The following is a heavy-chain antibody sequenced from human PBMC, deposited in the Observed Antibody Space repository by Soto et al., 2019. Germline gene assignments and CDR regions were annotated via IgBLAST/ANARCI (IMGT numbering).Heavy chain of an antibody. J-gene: IGHJ6*02. D-gene: IGHD3-10*01. CDR1: GFTFNTYP. Sequence: LRLSCATSGFTFNTYPMTWVRQAPGKGLEWVSSISSTAGRTSSYADSVKGRFAISRDFSDNTVYLQMNNLRVDDTAVYFCAKGVLSFHYGMEVWGQGTPVTVSS. CDR3: AKGVLSFHYGMEV. CDR2: ISSTAGRTS. V-gene: IGHV3-23*01.